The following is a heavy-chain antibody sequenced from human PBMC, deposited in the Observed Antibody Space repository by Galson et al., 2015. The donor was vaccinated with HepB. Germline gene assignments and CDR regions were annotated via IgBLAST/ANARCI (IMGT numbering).Heavy chain of an antibody. CDR1: GFTFSSYA. D-gene: IGHD3-22*01. J-gene: IGHJ4*02. V-gene: IGHV3-23*01. CDR3: AKGSLYYYDSSGPPRGGY. Sequence: SLRLSCAASGFTFSSYAMSWVRQAPGKGLEWVSAISGSGGSTYYAGSVKGRFTISRDNSKNTLYLQKNSLRAEDTAVYYCAKGSLYYYDSSGPPRGGYWGQGTLVTVSS. CDR2: ISGSGGST.